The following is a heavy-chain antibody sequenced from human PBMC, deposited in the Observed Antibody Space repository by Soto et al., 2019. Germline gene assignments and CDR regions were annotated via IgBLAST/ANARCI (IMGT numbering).Heavy chain of an antibody. CDR2: IYSGSNT. CDR3: ARLPPAAGTFDD. CDR1: GFTVTSNY. D-gene: IGHD6-13*01. Sequence: GGSLRLSCAASGFTVTSNYMSWVRQAPGKGLEWVSVIYSGSNTYYADSVKGRFTISRDNSKNTLYLQMNSLRAEDTAVYYCARLPPAAGTFDDWGQGTLVTVSS. J-gene: IGHJ4*02. V-gene: IGHV3-66*04.